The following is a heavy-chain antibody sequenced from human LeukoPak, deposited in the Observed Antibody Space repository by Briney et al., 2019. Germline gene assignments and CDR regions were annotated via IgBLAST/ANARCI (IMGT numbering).Heavy chain of an antibody. J-gene: IGHJ4*02. CDR1: GFTVSSNY. CDR2: IYSGGST. Sequence: GGSLRLSCAASGFTVSSNYMSWVRQAPGKGLEWVSVIYSGGSTYYADSVKGRFTISRDNSKNTLYLQMNSLRAEDTAVYYCARDSRRILPSDWGQGTLVTVPS. D-gene: IGHD2-15*01. CDR3: ARDSRRILPSD. V-gene: IGHV3-66*01.